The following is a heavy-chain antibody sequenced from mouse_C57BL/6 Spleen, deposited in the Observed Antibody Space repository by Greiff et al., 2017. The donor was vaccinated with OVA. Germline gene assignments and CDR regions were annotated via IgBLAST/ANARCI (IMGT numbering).Heavy chain of an antibody. V-gene: IGHV1-64*01. J-gene: IGHJ4*01. CDR1: GYTFTSYW. CDR3: ASGAGAMDY. Sequence: VKLQQPGAELVKPGASVKLSCKASGYTFTSYWMHWVKQRPGQGLEWIGMIHPNSGSTNYNEKFKSKATLTVDKSSSTAYMHLSSLTSEDSAVYYCASGAGAMDYWGQGTSVTVSS. CDR2: IHPNSGST.